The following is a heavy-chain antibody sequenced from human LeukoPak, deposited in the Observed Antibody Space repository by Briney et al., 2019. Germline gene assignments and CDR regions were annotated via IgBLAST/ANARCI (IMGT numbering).Heavy chain of an antibody. CDR1: GYTFTSYG. Sequence: ASVKVSCKASGYTFTSYGISWVRQAPGQGPEWMGWISAYNGNTNYAQKLQGRVTMTTDTSTSTAYMELRSLRSDDTAVYYCARGGTGSGWYGVPFDYWGQGTLVTVSS. D-gene: IGHD6-19*01. CDR3: ARGGTGSGWYGVPFDY. J-gene: IGHJ4*02. CDR2: ISAYNGNT. V-gene: IGHV1-18*01.